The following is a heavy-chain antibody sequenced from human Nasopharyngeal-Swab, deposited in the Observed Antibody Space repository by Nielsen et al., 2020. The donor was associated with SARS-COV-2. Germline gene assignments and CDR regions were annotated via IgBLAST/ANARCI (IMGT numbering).Heavy chain of an antibody. CDR2: IYYSGST. V-gene: IGHV4-59*01. D-gene: IGHD3-10*01. CDR3: ARGGFSGSDSPYYYYGMDV. Sequence: WIRQPPGKGLEWIGYIYYSGSTNYNPSLKSRVTISVDTSKNQFSLKLSSVTAADTAVYYCARGGFSGSDSPYYYYGMDVWGQGTTVTVSS. J-gene: IGHJ6*02.